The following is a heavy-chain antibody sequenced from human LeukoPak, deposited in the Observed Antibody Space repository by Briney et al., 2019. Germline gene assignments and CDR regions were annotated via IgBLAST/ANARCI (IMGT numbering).Heavy chain of an antibody. V-gene: IGHV1-3*01. D-gene: IGHD2-2*01. Sequence: ASVKVSCKASGYTFTSYAMHWVRQAPGQSLEWMGWINAGNGNTKYSQKFQGRVTITRDTSASTAYMELSSLRSEDTAVYYCARDDIVVVPAALGPSNAFDIWGQGTMVTVSS. CDR3: ARDDIVVVPAALGPSNAFDI. CDR2: INAGNGNT. CDR1: GYTFTSYA. J-gene: IGHJ3*02.